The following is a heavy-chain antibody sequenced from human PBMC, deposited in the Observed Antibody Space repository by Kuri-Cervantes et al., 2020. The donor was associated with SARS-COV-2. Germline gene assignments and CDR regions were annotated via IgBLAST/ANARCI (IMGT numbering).Heavy chain of an antibody. CDR2: INWNGGST. V-gene: IGHV3-20*04. D-gene: IGHD5-24*01. Sequence: GESLEISCAASGFTFDDYGMSWVRQAPGKGLEWVSGINWNGGSTGYADSVKGRFTISRDNAKNSLYLQMNSLRAEDTALYYCAREMATIFSYDYWGQGTLVTVSS. J-gene: IGHJ4*02. CDR1: GFTFDDYG. CDR3: AREMATIFSYDY.